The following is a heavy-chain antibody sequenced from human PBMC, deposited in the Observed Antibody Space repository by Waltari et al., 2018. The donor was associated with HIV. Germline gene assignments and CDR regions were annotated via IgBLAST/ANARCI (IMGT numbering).Heavy chain of an antibody. J-gene: IGHJ6*02. CDR2: INPNSGGT. CDR3: ARVTTVTGDSYFYYGMDV. CDR1: GYTFTGSY. D-gene: IGHD4-17*01. Sequence: QVQLVQSGAEVRKPGASVKVSCKASGYTFTGSYLPWVRQAPGQGLEWMGRINPNSGGTNYAQKFQARVTMTRDTSIGAAYMELSSLRPNDTAVYYCARVTTVTGDSYFYYGMDVWGQGTTVTVSS. V-gene: IGHV1-2*06.